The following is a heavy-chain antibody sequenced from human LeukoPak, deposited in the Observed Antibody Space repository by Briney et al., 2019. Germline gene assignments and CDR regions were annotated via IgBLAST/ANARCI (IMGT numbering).Heavy chain of an antibody. CDR1: GGSITSYY. CDR3: AKDVASSSGFDS. V-gene: IGHV4-59*01. CDR2: VYHSGNT. Sequence: SETLSLTCTVSGGSITSYYLNWIRQPPGKGLEWIGYVYHSGNTNYNPSLKSRVTTSVDTSKNQFSLNLRSVSAADTAVYYCAKDVASSSGFDSWGQGTLVTVSS. D-gene: IGHD6-13*01. J-gene: IGHJ4*02.